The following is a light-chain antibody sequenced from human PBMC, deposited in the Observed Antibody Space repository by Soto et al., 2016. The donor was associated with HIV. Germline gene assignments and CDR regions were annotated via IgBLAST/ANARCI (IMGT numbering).Light chain of an antibody. CDR2: KAS. J-gene: IGKJ2*01. V-gene: IGKV1-5*03. Sequence: DIQMTQSPSTLSASVGDRVTITCRASQSISSWVAWYQQKPGKAPNLLIYKASNLESGVPSRFSGSGSGTEFTLTISSLQPDDFATYYCQQYKSFYTFGPGTKLDI. CDR3: QQYKSFYT. CDR1: QSISSW.